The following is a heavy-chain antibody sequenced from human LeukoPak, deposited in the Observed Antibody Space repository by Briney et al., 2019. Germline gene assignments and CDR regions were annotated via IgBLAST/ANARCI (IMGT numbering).Heavy chain of an antibody. D-gene: IGHD1-26*01. CDR2: IKSKTDGGTT. J-gene: IGHJ3*02. Sequence: PGGSLRLSCAASGFTFSNAWMSWVRQAPGKGLEWVGRIKSKTDGGTTDYAAPVKGRFTISRDDSKNTPYLQMNSLKTEDTAVYYCTTESQWELLNDAFDIWGQGTMVTVSS. CDR1: GFTFSNAW. V-gene: IGHV3-15*01. CDR3: TTESQWELLNDAFDI.